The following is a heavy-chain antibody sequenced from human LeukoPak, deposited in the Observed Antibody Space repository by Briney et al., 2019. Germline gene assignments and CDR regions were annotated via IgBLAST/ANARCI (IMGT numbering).Heavy chain of an antibody. CDR3: ARGRYSSGWYYFDY. V-gene: IGHV1-69*02. CDR1: GRTFSRYT. Sequence: SVKVSCKASGRTFSRYTISWVRQAPGQGLEWMGRIIPILGIANYAQKFQGRVTITADKSTSTAYMELSSLRSEDTAVYYCARGRYSSGWYYFDYWGQGTLVTVSS. J-gene: IGHJ4*02. D-gene: IGHD6-19*01. CDR2: IIPILGIA.